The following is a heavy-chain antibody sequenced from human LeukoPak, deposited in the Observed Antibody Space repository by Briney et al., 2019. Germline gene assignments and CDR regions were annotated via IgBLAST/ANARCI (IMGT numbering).Heavy chain of an antibody. CDR3: AREAAGLGY. CDR1: GDSVSSNSAA. V-gene: IGHV6-1*01. Sequence: SQTLSLTCAISGDSVSSNSAAWNWIRQTPSGGLEWLGRTYYRSKWYYDYAVSVKSRITINPDTSKNQFSLQLNSVTPEDTAMYYCAREAAGLGYWGQGTLVTVSS. D-gene: IGHD6-13*01. CDR2: TYYRSKWYY. J-gene: IGHJ4*02.